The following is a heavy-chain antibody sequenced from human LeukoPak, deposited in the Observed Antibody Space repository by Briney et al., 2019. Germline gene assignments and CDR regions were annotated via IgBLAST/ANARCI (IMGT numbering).Heavy chain of an antibody. CDR3: ASALKRGSAGTLIDH. CDR1: GYSFTSHD. D-gene: IGHD6-13*01. J-gene: IGHJ4*02. CDR2: MNPHSGNT. Sequence: ASVKVSCKASGYSFTSHDINWVGQATGQGLEWRGWMNPHSGNTGYAQKFQDRITMTRHTSISTAYLELSSLGPEDTAMYYCASALKRGSAGTLIDHWGQGPLVTVPS. V-gene: IGHV1-8*01.